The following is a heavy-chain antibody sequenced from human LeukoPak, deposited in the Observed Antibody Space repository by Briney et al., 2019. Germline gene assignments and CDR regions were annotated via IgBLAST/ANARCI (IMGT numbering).Heavy chain of an antibody. D-gene: IGHD6-19*01. Sequence: SETLSLTCTVSGGSVSSSSYYWRWIRQPPGKGLEWIGSIYYSGSTYYNPSLKSRVTISVDTSKNQFSLKLSSVTAADTAVYYCARRQVAVAGSFDYWGQGTLVTVSS. CDR1: GGSVSSSSYY. V-gene: IGHV4-39*01. CDR3: ARRQVAVAGSFDY. CDR2: IYYSGST. J-gene: IGHJ4*02.